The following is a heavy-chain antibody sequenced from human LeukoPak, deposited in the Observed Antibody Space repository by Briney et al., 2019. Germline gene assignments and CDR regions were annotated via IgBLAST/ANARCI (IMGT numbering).Heavy chain of an antibody. CDR3: ARINLGVDY. CDR2: IYYSGST. V-gene: IGHV4-59*01. J-gene: IGHJ4*02. CDR1: GGSISSYY. Sequence: KASETLSLTCTVSGGSISSYYWSWIRQPPGKGLEWIGYIYYSGSTNYNPSLKSRVTISVDTSKNQFSLKLSSVTAADTAVYYCARINLGVDYWGQGTLVTVSS.